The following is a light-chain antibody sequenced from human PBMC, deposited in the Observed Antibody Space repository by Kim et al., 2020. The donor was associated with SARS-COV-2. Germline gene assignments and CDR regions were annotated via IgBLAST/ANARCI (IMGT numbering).Light chain of an antibody. CDR2: AAS. Sequence: ASVGDRVTITCRASRSISTFLNWYQQTPGKSPTLLISAASNLQSGVPSRFSGSGSGTDFTLTIYSLQREDFATYYCQQSYISPLTFGQGTRLEIK. CDR3: QQSYISPLT. V-gene: IGKV1-39*01. CDR1: RSISTF. J-gene: IGKJ5*01.